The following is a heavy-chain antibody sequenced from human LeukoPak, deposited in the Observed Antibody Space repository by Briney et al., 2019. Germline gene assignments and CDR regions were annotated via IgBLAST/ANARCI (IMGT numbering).Heavy chain of an antibody. Sequence: GGSLRLSCAASGFTFNQYGMSWVRQAPGKGLEWVSSLSWNGGDTRYADSVKDRFTISRDNAKKSLYLQMDSLRAEDTALYYCARRGYRYYYYMDVWGTGTKVTVSS. CDR1: GFTFNQYG. J-gene: IGHJ6*03. V-gene: IGHV3-20*04. CDR3: ARRGYRYYYYMDV. CDR2: LSWNGGDT. D-gene: IGHD3-16*02.